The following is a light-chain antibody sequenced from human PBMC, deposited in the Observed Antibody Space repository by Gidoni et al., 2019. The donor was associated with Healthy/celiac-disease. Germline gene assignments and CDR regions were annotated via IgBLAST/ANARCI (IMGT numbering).Light chain of an antibody. CDR3: QQRSNWLWT. CDR1: QSVSSY. Sequence: EMVLTQSPATLSLSPGERATPSCRASQSVSSYLAWDQQKPGQAPRLLIYVASNRATGIPATFSGSGSGTDFTLAFSGLEPEDFAVYYCQQRSNWLWTFGQGTKVEIK. J-gene: IGKJ1*01. V-gene: IGKV3-11*01. CDR2: VAS.